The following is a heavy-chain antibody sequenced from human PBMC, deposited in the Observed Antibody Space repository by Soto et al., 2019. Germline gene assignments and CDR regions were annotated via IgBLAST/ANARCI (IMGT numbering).Heavy chain of an antibody. CDR1: GGTFSSYA. V-gene: IGHV1-69*01. CDR2: IIPIFGTA. D-gene: IGHD3-9*01. Sequence: QVQLVQSGAEVKKPGSSVKVSCKASGGTFSSYAISWVRQAPGQGLEWMGGIIPIFGTANYAQKFQGRVTITADESTSTAYMALSSLRSEDTAVYYCASWAPPINYDIWTGYYPVWGQGTTVTVSS. CDR3: ASWAPPINYDIWTGYYPV. J-gene: IGHJ6*02.